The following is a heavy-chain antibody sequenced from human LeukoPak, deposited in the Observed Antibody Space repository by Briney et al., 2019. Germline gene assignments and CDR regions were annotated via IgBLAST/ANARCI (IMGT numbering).Heavy chain of an antibody. CDR3: ARAPGRLDREKNDFLCSYPTIEYHIDV. CDR1: GGSISRHY. Sequence: SETLSLTCTVSGGSISRHYWSWIRQPPGKGLEWVGYIYDSGSPNYNPSLKSRLTLSVDTSKNQFSLKLSAVTAADTAVYFCARAPGRLDREKNDFLCSYPTIEYHIDVWGKGTTVTVSS. D-gene: IGHD3-3*01. J-gene: IGHJ6*03. CDR2: IYDSGSP. V-gene: IGHV4-59*11.